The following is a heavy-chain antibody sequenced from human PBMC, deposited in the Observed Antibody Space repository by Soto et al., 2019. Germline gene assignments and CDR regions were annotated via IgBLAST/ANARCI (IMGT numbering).Heavy chain of an antibody. CDR1: GGYISSGGYY. V-gene: IGHV4-31*03. Sequence: PSETLSLTCTVSGGYISSGGYYWSWIRQHPGKGLEWIGYIYYSGSTYYNPSLKSRVTISVDTSKNQFSLKLSSVTAADTAVYYCARDGTAAGFIYGMDVWGQGTTVTVSS. J-gene: IGHJ6*02. CDR2: IYYSGST. CDR3: ARDGTAAGFIYGMDV. D-gene: IGHD6-13*01.